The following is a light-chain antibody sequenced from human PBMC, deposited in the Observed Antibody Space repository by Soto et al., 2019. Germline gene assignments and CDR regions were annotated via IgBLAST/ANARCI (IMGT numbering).Light chain of an antibody. CDR1: SSDVGGYNY. V-gene: IGLV2-11*01. J-gene: IGLJ2*01. Sequence: QSALTQPRSVSGSPGQSVTISCTGTSSDVGGYNYVSWYQQHPGKAPKLMIYDVSKRPSGVPDRFSGSKSGNTASLTISGLQAEDEADYYCAAWDDSLSGPHVVFGGGTKLTVL. CDR2: DVS. CDR3: AAWDDSLSGPHVV.